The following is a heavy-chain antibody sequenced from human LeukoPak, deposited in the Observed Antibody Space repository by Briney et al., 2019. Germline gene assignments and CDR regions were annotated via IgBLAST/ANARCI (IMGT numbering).Heavy chain of an antibody. D-gene: IGHD3-10*01. CDR3: ARGSLSSNDY. CDR1: GFTFSRYW. CDR2: IKTDGSDT. Sequence: GGSLRLSCPVSGFTFSRYWMHWVRHAPGKGLVWVSRIKTDGSDTYHADSVKGRFTISRDNAKNTLYLQMHSLRAEDTAVYDCARGSLSSNDYWGQGALVTVSS. V-gene: IGHV3-74*01. J-gene: IGHJ4*02.